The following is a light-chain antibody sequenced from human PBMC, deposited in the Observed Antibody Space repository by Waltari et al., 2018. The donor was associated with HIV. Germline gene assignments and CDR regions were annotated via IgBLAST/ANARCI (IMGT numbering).Light chain of an antibody. Sequence: QSVLTQPPSVSATPGQNITISCSGSSSNIGRNIVNLYQQLPGAAPKILSYTNDQLPSGGPDRFSCSKSGTSASLASSGLQSADEADYYCAAWDDSLNGMFGGGTKLTVL. J-gene: IGLJ3*02. CDR2: TND. CDR3: AAWDDSLNGM. V-gene: IGLV1-44*01. CDR1: SSNIGRNI.